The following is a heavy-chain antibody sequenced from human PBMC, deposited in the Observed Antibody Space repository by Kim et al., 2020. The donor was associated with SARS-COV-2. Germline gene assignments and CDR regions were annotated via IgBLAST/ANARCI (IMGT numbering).Heavy chain of an antibody. CDR1: GFTFSSYA. CDR2: ISYDGNHK. J-gene: IGHJ4*02. Sequence: GGSLRLSCAASGFTFSSYAMDWVRQAPGKGLDLVAVISYDGNHKYYADSVKGRFTISRDSSKNTVYLQMDSLRAEDTAMYYFARAPTHASYFDYWGKGT. V-gene: IGHV3-30*12. CDR3: ARAPTHASYFDY.